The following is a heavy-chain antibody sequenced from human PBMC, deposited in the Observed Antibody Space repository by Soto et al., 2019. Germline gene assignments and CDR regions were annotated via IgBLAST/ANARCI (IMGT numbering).Heavy chain of an antibody. Sequence: QVQLQESGPGLVKPSETLSLTCTVSGGSISSYYWSWIRQPPGKGLEWIGYIYYSGCTNYNPSLKSRVTISVDTSKNQFSLKLSSVTAADTAVYYCARYCSSTSCIGYYYYGMDVWGQGTTVTVSS. CDR1: GGSISSYY. CDR2: IYYSGCT. CDR3: ARYCSSTSCIGYYYYGMDV. D-gene: IGHD2-2*01. J-gene: IGHJ6*02. V-gene: IGHV4-59*01.